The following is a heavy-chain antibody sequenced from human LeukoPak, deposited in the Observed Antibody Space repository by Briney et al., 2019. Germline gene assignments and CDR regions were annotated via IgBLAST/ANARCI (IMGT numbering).Heavy chain of an antibody. Sequence: SETLSLTCAVYGGSFSGYYWSWIRQPPGKGLEWIGEINHSGSTNYNPSLKSRVTISVDTSKNQFSLKLSSVIAADTAVYYCAREYCSSTSCYGWFDPWGQGTLVTVSS. J-gene: IGHJ5*02. CDR3: AREYCSSTSCYGWFDP. D-gene: IGHD2-2*01. CDR2: INHSGST. CDR1: GGSFSGYY. V-gene: IGHV4-34*01.